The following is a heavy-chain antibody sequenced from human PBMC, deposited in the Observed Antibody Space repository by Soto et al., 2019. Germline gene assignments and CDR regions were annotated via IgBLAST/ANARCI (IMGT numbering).Heavy chain of an antibody. CDR1: GYTFTSYG. D-gene: IGHD3-10*01. V-gene: IGHV1-18*01. J-gene: IGHJ6*02. CDR2: ISAYNGNT. CDR3: ARDRPITMVRGVMVYYGMDV. Sequence: QVQLVQSGAEVKKPGASVKVSCKASGYTFTSYGISWVRQAPGQGLEWMGWISAYNGNTNYAQKLQGRVTMTTDTSTSTAYMELRSPRSDDTAVYYCARDRPITMVRGVMVYYGMDVWGQGTTVTVSS.